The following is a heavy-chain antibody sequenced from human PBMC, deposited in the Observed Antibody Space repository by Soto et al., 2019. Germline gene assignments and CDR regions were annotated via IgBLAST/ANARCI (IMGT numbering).Heavy chain of an antibody. D-gene: IGHD3-3*01. CDR3: AHRVLRTVFGLVTTTAIYFDF. CDR2: IYWDDDK. V-gene: IGHV2-5*02. CDR1: GFSLTTSGVG. Sequence: QITLNESGPTPVKPRQTLTLTCTFSGFSLTTSGVGVGWIRQSPGKAPEWFALIYWDDDKRYSPSLKSRLTITKDTSKNQVVLTMADLDPADTATYYCAHRVLRTVFGLVTTTAIYFDFWGQGTPVAVSS. J-gene: IGHJ4*02.